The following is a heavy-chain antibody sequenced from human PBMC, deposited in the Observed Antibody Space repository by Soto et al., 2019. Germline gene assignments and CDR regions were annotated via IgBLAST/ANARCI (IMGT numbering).Heavy chain of an antibody. CDR3: ARQGYGSGSNLYGMDV. CDR1: GGSISSSSYY. J-gene: IGHJ6*02. V-gene: IGHV4-39*01. CDR2: IYYSGST. D-gene: IGHD3-10*01. Sequence: SETLSLTCTVSGGSISSSSYYWGWIRQPPGKGLEWIGSIYYSGSTYYNPSLKSRVTISVDTSKNQFSLKLSSVTAADTAVYYCARQGYGSGSNLYGMDVWGQGTTVTVS.